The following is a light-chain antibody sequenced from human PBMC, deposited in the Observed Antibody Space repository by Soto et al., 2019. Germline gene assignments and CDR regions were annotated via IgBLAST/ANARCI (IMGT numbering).Light chain of an antibody. CDR2: GAS. Sequence: EIVFTQSPATLSLSPGERATLSCRASQNVRNTYLAWYQQKPGQAPRLLIHGASNRATGIPARFSGSGSGTDFTLTISSLEPEDFALYYCQQRSSWPSITFGGGTKVDNK. CDR1: QNVRNTY. CDR3: QQRSSWPSIT. J-gene: IGKJ4*01. V-gene: IGKV3-11*01.